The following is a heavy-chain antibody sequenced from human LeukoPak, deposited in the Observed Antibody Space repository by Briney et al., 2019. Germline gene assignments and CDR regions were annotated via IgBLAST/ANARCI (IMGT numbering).Heavy chain of an antibody. V-gene: IGHV1-69*05. J-gene: IGHJ4*02. CDR3: AKDADIVVVPAAILIWDYFDY. D-gene: IGHD2-2*01. CDR2: IIPIFGTA. Sequence: GSSVKVSCKASGGTFSSYAISWVRQAPGQGLEWMGGIIPIFGTANYAQKFQGRVTITTDESTSTAYMELSSLRSEDTAVYYCAKDADIVVVPAAILIWDYFDYWGQGTLVTVSS. CDR1: GGTFSSYA.